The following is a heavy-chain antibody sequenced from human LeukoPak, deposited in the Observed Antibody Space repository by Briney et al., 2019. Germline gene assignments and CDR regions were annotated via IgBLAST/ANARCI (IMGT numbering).Heavy chain of an antibody. V-gene: IGHV3-15*01. D-gene: IGHD5-12*01. J-gene: IGHJ4*02. CDR1: GFDFSFTW. Sequence: GGSLRLSCAASGFDFSFTWMSWVRQAPGKGLELVDYAAPVRGRFTISRDDTENMVFLQMGSLKTEDTAVYYCTTESGYKTARQRGFDSWGQGILVTVSS. CDR3: TTESGYKTARQRGFDS.